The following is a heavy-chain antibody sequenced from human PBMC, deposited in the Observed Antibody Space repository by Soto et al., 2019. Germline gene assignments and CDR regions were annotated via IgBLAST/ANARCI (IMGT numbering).Heavy chain of an antibody. CDR1: GFTFSSYA. J-gene: IGHJ4*02. CDR2: ISYDGSNK. Sequence: GRSLRLPCAASGFTFSSYAMHLVLQAQGKGLEWVAVISYDGSNKYYADSVKGRFTISRDNSKNTLYLQMNSLRAEDTAVYYCARDKRDLRFLEWSYYYDYWGQGSLVTVSS. CDR3: ARDKRDLRFLEWSYYYDY. V-gene: IGHV3-30-3*01. D-gene: IGHD3-3*01.